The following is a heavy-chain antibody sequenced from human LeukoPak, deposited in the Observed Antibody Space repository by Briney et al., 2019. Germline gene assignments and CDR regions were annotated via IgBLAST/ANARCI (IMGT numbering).Heavy chain of an antibody. Sequence: SETLSLTCTVSGGSISSYYWSWIRQPAGKGLEWIGRIYTSGSTNYNPSLKSRVTMSVDTSKNQFSLKLSSVTAADTAVYYCARGGFSSGWYVGNNWFDPWGQGTLVTVSS. J-gene: IGHJ5*02. CDR2: IYTSGST. D-gene: IGHD6-19*01. CDR1: GGSISSYY. V-gene: IGHV4-4*07. CDR3: ARGGFSSGWYVGNNWFDP.